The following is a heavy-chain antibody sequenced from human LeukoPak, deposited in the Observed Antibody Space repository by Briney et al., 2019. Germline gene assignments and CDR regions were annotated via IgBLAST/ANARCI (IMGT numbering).Heavy chain of an antibody. Sequence: GGSLRLSCAASGFTFRSYAMSWVRQAPGKGLEWVSGIIADFDTTYYADSVRGRFTISRDHSKNTLYLQMNSLRAEDTAIYHCAQDGTTTRYNWFDSWGQGTLVTVSS. D-gene: IGHD1-7*01. CDR2: IIADFDTT. V-gene: IGHV3-23*01. CDR1: GFTFRSYA. CDR3: AQDGTTTRYNWFDS. J-gene: IGHJ5*01.